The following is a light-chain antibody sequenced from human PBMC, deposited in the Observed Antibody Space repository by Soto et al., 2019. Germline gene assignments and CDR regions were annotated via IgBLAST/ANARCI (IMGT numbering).Light chain of an antibody. Sequence: QSLLTQPPSASGTPGQRVTISCSGSRSSIGSNTVNWYQHLPGSAPKLLIYSNNHRPSGVPDRFSASTAGASASLAISGLQSEDEGDYYCAAWDASLGGFYVFGSGTKVTVL. CDR3: AAWDASLGGFYV. J-gene: IGLJ1*01. V-gene: IGLV1-44*01. CDR2: SNN. CDR1: RSSIGSNT.